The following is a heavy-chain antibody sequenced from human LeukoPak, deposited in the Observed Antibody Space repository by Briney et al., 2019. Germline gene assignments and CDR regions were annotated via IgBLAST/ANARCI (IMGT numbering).Heavy chain of an antibody. CDR1: GGSISSGGYS. V-gene: IGHV4-30-2*01. J-gene: IGHJ4*02. CDR3: ASGGYSYGFDY. Sequence: SDTLSLTCAVSGGSISSGGYSWSWIRQPPGKGLEWIGYIYHNGNTYYSPSLKSRVTISVDRSKNQLSLKLSSVTAADTATYYCASGGYSYGFDYWGQGTLVTVSS. D-gene: IGHD5-18*01. CDR2: IYHNGNT.